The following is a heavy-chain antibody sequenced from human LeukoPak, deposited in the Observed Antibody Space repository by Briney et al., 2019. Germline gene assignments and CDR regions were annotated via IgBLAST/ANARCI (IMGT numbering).Heavy chain of an antibody. CDR2: ISYDGSDK. V-gene: IGHV3-30*18. Sequence: GGSLRLSCEASGFTFNTYAVHWVRQPPGKGLEWVALISYDGSDKIYTDSVKGRFTISRDNSESTLYLQMNSLRAEDTAVYYCAKGGFDGDYGDYWGQGTLVTVSS. CDR3: AKGGFDGDYGDY. CDR1: GFTFNTYA. J-gene: IGHJ4*02. D-gene: IGHD4-17*01.